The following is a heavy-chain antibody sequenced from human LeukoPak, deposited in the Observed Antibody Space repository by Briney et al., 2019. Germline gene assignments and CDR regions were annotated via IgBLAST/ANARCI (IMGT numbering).Heavy chain of an antibody. V-gene: IGHV3-33*01. CDR3: TRDAQRGFDYSNSLQY. CDR2: IWCEGINK. CDR1: GFTFCHYG. Sequence: RGALRLSCAASGFTFCHYGMRWVRQAPGKGLEWVAVIWCEGINKYYAHSVKGRFSISRDEFHQSVFLQMNSPRAEDTRAYFCTRDAQRGFDYSNSLQYWGQAALVTVPS. D-gene: IGHD4-11*01. J-gene: IGHJ1*01.